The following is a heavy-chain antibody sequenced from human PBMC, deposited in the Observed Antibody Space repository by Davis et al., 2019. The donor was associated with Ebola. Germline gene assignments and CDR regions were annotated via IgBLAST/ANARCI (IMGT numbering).Heavy chain of an antibody. J-gene: IGHJ6*02. D-gene: IGHD3-22*01. Sequence: GESLKISCAASGFTFSGSAMHWVRQASGKGLEWVGRIRSKANSYATAYAASVKGRFTISRDDSKNTAYLQMNSLRAEDTAVYYCAIDPRNTPDVWGQGTTVTVSS. V-gene: IGHV3-73*01. CDR3: AIDPRNTPDV. CDR1: GFTFSGSA. CDR2: IRSKANSYAT.